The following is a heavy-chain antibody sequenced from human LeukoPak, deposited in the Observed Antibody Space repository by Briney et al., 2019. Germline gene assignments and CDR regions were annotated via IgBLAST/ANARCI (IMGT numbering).Heavy chain of an antibody. Sequence: SETLSLTCTVSGGAISSGGYYWSWNRQHPGKGLEWIGYIQYSGSTYYNPSLKSRVIILVDTSKNQFSLKLSSVTVADTAVYYCARSPKRCCPCFDYWGQGTLVTVSS. CDR2: IQYSGST. CDR3: ARSPKRCCPCFDY. V-gene: IGHV4-31*03. J-gene: IGHJ4*02. D-gene: IGHD2-15*01. CDR1: GGAISSGGYY.